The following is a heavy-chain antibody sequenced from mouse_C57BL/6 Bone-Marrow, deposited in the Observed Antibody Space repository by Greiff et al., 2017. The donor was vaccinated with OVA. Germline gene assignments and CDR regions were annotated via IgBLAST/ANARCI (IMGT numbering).Heavy chain of an antibody. V-gene: IGHV1-47*01. J-gene: IGHJ3*01. CDR3: ARPGDYGGDWFAY. D-gene: IGHD2-4*01. CDR2: FHPYNDDT. Sequence: QVQLKESGAELVKPGASVKMSCKASGYTFTTYPIEWMKQNHGKSLEWIGNFHPYNDDTKYNEKFKGKATLTVEKSSSTVYLELSRLTSDDSAVYYCARPGDYGGDWFAYWGQGTLVTVSA. CDR1: GYTFTTYP.